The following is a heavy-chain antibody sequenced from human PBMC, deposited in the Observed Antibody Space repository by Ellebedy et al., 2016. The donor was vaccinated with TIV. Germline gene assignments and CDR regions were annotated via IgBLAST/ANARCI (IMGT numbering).Heavy chain of an antibody. CDR1: GGSISSYY. V-gene: IGHV4-59*01. CDR2: IYYSGST. J-gene: IGHJ4*02. Sequence: SETLSLTCTVSGGSISSYYWSWIRQPPGKGLEWIGYIYYSGSTNYNPSLKSRVTISVDTSKNQFSLKLSSVTAADTAVYYCARGYGDYDFDYWGQGTLVTVSS. CDR3: ARGYGDYDFDY. D-gene: IGHD4-17*01.